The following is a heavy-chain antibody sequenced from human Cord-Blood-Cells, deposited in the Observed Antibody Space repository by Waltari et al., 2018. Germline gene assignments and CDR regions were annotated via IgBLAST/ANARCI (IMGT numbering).Heavy chain of an antibody. CDR2: ISSSGSTI. D-gene: IGHD2-8*02. Sequence: EVQLVESGGGLVQPGGSRRLSCAASGFTFSRYEMNWVRQAPGKGLEWVSYISSSGSTIYYADSVKGRFTISRDNAKNSLYLQMNSLRAEDTAVYYCARVVVAYWFSDVWGQGTTVTVSS. J-gene: IGHJ6*02. CDR1: GFTFSRYE. V-gene: IGHV3-48*03. CDR3: ARVVVAYWFSDV.